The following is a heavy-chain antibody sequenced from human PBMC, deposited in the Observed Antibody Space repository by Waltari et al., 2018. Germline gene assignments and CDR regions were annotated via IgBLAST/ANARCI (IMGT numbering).Heavy chain of an antibody. D-gene: IGHD6-25*01. V-gene: IGHV3-74*01. CDR2: INTYECIT. CDR3: VLYSSEFLGDC. Sequence: QLVEYGGGLVQPGGSLKLSCAASGFTFSNYWLHWVRHAPWKGLLSVAIINTYECITNYAGAVKGRFTSPRDNAKSTLFLQMNSLRAEDTALYYCVLYSSEFLGDCWGRGTLVTVSS. J-gene: IGHJ4*02. CDR1: GFTFSNYW.